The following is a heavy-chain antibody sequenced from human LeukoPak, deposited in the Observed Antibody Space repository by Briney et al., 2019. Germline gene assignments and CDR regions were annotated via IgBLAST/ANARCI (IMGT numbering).Heavy chain of an antibody. V-gene: IGHV4-61*02. D-gene: IGHD1-26*01. CDR1: GGSISSGSYY. CDR3: ARSELPHAFDI. J-gene: IGHJ3*02. Sequence: PSETLSLTCTVSGGSISSGSYYWSWIRQPAGKGLEWIGRIYTSGSTNYNPPLKSRVTISVDTSKNQFSLKLSSVTAADAAVYYCARSELPHAFDIWGQGTMVTVSS. CDR2: IYTSGST.